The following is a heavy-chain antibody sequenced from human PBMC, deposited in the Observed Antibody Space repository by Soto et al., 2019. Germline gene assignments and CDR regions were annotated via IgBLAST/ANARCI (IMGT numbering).Heavy chain of an antibody. CDR1: QFNFSTYA. CDR3: AKERSSGWNFDS. Sequence: PGGSLRLSCAASQFNFSTYAMSWVRQAPGRGLEWVSTIIGSGDSTYYADSVKGRFTISRDNSKNTLYLQMNSLRAEDTAVYYCAKERSSGWNFDSWGQGT. D-gene: IGHD6-19*01. J-gene: IGHJ4*02. V-gene: IGHV3-23*01. CDR2: IIGSGDST.